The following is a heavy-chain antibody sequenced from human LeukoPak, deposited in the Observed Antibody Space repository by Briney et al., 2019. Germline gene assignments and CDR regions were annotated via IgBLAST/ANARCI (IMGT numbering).Heavy chain of an antibody. J-gene: IGHJ4*02. CDR3: AHYSGYDLYSSGWYVY. CDR1: GLSLSTSGVG. D-gene: IGHD6-19*01. V-gene: IGHV2-5*02. CDR2: IYWDDDK. Sequence: SGPTLVNPTQTLTLACTFSGLSLSTSGVGVGWIRQPPGKALEWLALIYWDDDKRYSPSLKSRLTITKDTSKNQVALTMTNMDPVDTATYYCAHYSGYDLYSSGWYVYWGQGTLVTVSS.